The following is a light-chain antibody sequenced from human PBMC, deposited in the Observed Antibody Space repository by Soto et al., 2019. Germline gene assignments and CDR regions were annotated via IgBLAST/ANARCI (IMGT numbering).Light chain of an antibody. CDR1: SSDVGNYKY. V-gene: IGLV2-14*01. CDR3: SSYTSSGTYV. CDR2: EVS. Sequence: QSALTQPASVSGSPGQSITISCTGTSSDVGNYKYVSWYQQHPGKAPKLMIYEVSNRPSGVSNRFSGSKSGNTASLTISGLQAEDETDYYCSSYTSSGTYVFGTGTKV. J-gene: IGLJ1*01.